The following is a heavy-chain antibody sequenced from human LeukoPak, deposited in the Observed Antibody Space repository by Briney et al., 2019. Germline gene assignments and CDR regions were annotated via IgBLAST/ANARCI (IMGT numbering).Heavy chain of an antibody. J-gene: IGHJ4*02. Sequence: ASVTVSCKASGYTFTGYYMHWVRQAPGQGLEWMGWINPNSGGTNYAQKFQGRVTMTRDTSISTAYMEQSRLRSDDTAVYYCARGDPYYYDSSGYPPCWGQGTLVTVSS. CDR1: GYTFTGYY. CDR2: INPNSGGT. CDR3: ARGDPYYYDSSGYPPC. D-gene: IGHD3-22*01. V-gene: IGHV1-2*02.